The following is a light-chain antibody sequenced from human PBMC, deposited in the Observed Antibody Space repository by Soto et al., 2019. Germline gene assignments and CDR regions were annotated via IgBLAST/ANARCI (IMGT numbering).Light chain of an antibody. Sequence: QSVLTQPPAGSGSPGKSVAISCTGTSSDVGGYNYVSWYQQHPGKAPKLMIYEVNKRPSGVPDRFSGSKSGNTASLTVSGLQAEDEADYYCSSYAGSSNVFGTGTKVTVL. J-gene: IGLJ1*01. CDR2: EVN. CDR1: SSDVGGYNY. CDR3: SSYAGSSNV. V-gene: IGLV2-8*01.